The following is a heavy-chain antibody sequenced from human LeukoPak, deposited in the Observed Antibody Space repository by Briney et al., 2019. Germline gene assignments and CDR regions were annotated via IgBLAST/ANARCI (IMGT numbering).Heavy chain of an antibody. V-gene: IGHV4-59*01. CDR2: NYYSGST. CDR1: GGSISSYY. CDR3: ARYSGYDYSFEY. D-gene: IGHD5-12*01. Sequence: PSETLSLTCTVSGGSISSYYWSWIRQPPGKGLEWIGYNYYSGSTNYNPSLKSRVTISVDTSKNQFSLKLSSVTAADTAVYYCARYSGYDYSFEYWGQGTLVTVSS. J-gene: IGHJ4*02.